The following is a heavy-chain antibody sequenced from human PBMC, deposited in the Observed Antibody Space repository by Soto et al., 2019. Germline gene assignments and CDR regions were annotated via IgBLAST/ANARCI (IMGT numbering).Heavy chain of an antibody. CDR2: IYYSGST. CDR1: GGSISSSSYY. Sequence: QLQLQESGPGLVKPSETLSLTCTVSGGSISSSSYYWGWIRQPPGKGLEWIGSIYYSGSTYYNPSLKSRVTISVDTSKNQFSLKLSSVTAADTAVYYCARQVLYGDHDKPYYFDYWGQGTLVTVSS. D-gene: IGHD4-17*01. V-gene: IGHV4-39*01. J-gene: IGHJ4*02. CDR3: ARQVLYGDHDKPYYFDY.